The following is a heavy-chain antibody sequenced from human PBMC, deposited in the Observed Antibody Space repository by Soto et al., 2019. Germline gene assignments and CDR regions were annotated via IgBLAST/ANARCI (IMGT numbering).Heavy chain of an antibody. V-gene: IGHV4-34*01. D-gene: IGHD2-2*01. CDR2: INHSGST. CDR1: GGSFSGYY. CDR3: ARGREGYCSSTSCSGSWFDP. J-gene: IGHJ5*02. Sequence: PSETLSLTCAVYGGSFSGYYWSWIRQPPGEGLEWIGEINHSGSTNYNPSLKSRVTISVDTSKNQFSLKLSSVTAADTAVYYCARGREGYCSSTSCSGSWFDPWGQGTLLTVSS.